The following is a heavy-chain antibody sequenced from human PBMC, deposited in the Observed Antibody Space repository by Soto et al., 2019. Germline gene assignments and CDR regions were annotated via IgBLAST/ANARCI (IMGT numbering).Heavy chain of an antibody. CDR1: GFTFSNYA. CDR3: AKVRSSSPDY. V-gene: IGHV3-23*01. J-gene: IGHJ4*02. D-gene: IGHD6-6*01. CDR2: ISSSGGST. Sequence: EVQVLESGGGLVQPGGSLRLSCAASGFTFSNYAMNWVRQAPGKGLEWVSGISSSGGSTYYADSVKGRFTISRDNSKNTLYLQMNSLRAEDTAVYYCAKVRSSSPDYWGQGTLVTVSS.